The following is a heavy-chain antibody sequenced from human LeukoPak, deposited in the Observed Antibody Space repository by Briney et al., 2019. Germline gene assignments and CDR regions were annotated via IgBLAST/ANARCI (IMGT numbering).Heavy chain of an antibody. CDR2: ISGSGCSI. Sequence: GGSLRLSCEASGVTFSNYAMSWVRQAPGKGLEWVSAISGSGCSIYYADSVKGRFTISRDNSKNTLYLQMNSLRAEDTAVYYCAKDRAMVVAATGWFDPWGQGTLVTVSS. D-gene: IGHD2-15*01. J-gene: IGHJ5*02. CDR1: GVTFSNYA. CDR3: AKDRAMVVAATGWFDP. V-gene: IGHV3-23*01.